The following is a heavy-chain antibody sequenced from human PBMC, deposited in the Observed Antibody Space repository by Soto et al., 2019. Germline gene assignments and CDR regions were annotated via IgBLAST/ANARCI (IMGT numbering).Heavy chain of an antibody. CDR1: GFTFSSYA. D-gene: IGHD2-15*01. V-gene: IGHV3-23*01. CDR3: AKDNSLHWFDP. Sequence: GGSLRLSCATSGFTFSSYAMTWVRQAPGKGLEWVSTFNGNGGLTYYADSVKGRFTISRDNSKNTLYLQMDSLRAEDTAIYYCAKDNSLHWFDPWGQGTLVTVSS. CDR2: FNGNGGLT. J-gene: IGHJ5*02.